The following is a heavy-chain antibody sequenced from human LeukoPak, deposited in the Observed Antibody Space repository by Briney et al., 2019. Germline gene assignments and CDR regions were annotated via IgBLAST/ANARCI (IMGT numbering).Heavy chain of an antibody. CDR2: INAGNGHT. V-gene: IGHV1-3*01. D-gene: IGHD2-21*01. J-gene: IGHJ4*02. CDR3: ARGIWSARTVDYYLDY. CDR1: GYTFSNYA. Sequence: GAPVKVSCKASGYTFSNYAIHWVRQAPGQRFEWMGWINAGNGHTKYSQSFQGRVTITRDSSASTAYMELSSLTSEDTAVYYCARGIWSARTVDYYLDYWGQGTLVTVSS.